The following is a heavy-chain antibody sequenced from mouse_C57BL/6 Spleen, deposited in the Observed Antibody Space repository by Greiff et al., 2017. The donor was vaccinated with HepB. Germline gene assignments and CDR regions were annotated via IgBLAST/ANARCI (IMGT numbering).Heavy chain of an antibody. CDR3: ARGTTVVAKMDY. CDR1: GYTFTSYW. J-gene: IGHJ4*01. D-gene: IGHD1-1*01. CDR2: IYPGSGST. Sequence: QVQLQQPGAELVKPGASVKMSCKASGYTFTSYWITWVKQRPGQGLEWIGDIYPGSGSTNYNEKFKRKATLTVDTSSSTAYMQLSSLTSEDSAVYYCARGTTVVAKMDYWGQGTSVTVSS. V-gene: IGHV1-55*01.